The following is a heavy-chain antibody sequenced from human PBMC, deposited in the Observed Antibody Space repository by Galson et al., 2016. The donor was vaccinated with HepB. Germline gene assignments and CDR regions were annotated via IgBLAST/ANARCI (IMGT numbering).Heavy chain of an antibody. V-gene: IGHV4-61*01. CDR2: IYYNGGT. CDR1: GGSVSSDPYY. Sequence: SETLSLTCTVSGGSVSSDPYYWSWIRQPPGKGLEWIGYIYYNGGTNYNPSLRSRVTISADTSKNQFSLKLSSATAADTAVYYCARARCTNGLCPYDYWGQGTLVTVSS. CDR3: ARARCTNGLCPYDY. J-gene: IGHJ4*02. D-gene: IGHD2-8*01.